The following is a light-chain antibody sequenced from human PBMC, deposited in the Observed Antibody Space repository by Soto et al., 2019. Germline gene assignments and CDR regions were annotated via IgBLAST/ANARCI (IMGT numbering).Light chain of an antibody. J-gene: IGKJ4*01. CDR2: DAS. V-gene: IGKV3-11*01. CDR3: QQRNNWIT. Sequence: EIVLTQSPATLSLSPGERATLSCRASQSVNSYLAWYQHKPGQSPRLLIYDASIRATGIPARFSGSGSGTDFTLTISSLEPEDFVVYYCQQRNNWITFGGGTKVEIK. CDR1: QSVNSY.